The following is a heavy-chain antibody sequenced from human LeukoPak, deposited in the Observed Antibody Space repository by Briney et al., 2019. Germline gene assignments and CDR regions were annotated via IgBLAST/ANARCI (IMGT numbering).Heavy chain of an antibody. CDR3: ARVGVPQYAFDI. J-gene: IGHJ3*02. Sequence: PGGSLRLSCAASGFTFSSYWMHWVRQVPGKGPVWVSRINSDGRITSYADSVEGRFTISRDNAKNTLYLQMNSLRAEDTAVYSCARVGVPQYAFDIWGQGTWVTVSS. V-gene: IGHV3-74*01. D-gene: IGHD2-2*01. CDR2: INSDGRIT. CDR1: GFTFSSYW.